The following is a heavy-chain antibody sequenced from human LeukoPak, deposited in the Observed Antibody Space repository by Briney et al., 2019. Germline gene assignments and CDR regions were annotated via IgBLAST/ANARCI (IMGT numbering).Heavy chain of an antibody. CDR1: GGSISSYY. J-gene: IGHJ4*02. CDR3: AGARYSYGKPYYFDY. V-gene: IGHV4-4*07. CDR2: IYTSGST. Sequence: SETLSLTCTVSGGSISSYYWSWLRQPAGKGLEWIGRIYTSGSTNYNPSLKSRVTMSVDTSKNQFSLKLSSVTAADTAVYYCAGARYSYGKPYYFDYWGQGTLVTVSS. D-gene: IGHD5-18*01.